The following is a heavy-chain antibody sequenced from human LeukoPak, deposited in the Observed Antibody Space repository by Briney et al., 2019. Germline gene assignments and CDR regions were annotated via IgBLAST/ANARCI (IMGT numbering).Heavy chain of an antibody. D-gene: IGHD3-3*01. CDR2: IYHSGGT. CDR1: GASISSSYW. J-gene: IGHJ6*03. Sequence: SETLSLTCAVSGASISSSYWWCWVRQSPGKGLEWIGEIYHSGGTYYNPSLKSRVTISVDTSKNQFSLKLSSVTAADTAVYYCARQLNYDFWSPHGDRSSLLYYYYMDVWGKGTTVTVSS. CDR3: ARQLNYDFWSPHGDRSSLLYYYYMDV. V-gene: IGHV4-4*02.